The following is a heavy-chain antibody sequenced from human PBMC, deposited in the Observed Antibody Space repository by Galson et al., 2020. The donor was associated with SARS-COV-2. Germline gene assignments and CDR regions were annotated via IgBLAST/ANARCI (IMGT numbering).Heavy chain of an antibody. Sequence: GESLKISCAASGFTFSGYTMSWVRQAPGKGLEWVSSIGGTGGDIYHADSVKGRFTISRDNSKDILSLHMSSLRAEDTAIYYCVKGAQMVRGVTPQFDCWGQGTLVTVS. V-gene: IGHV3-23*01. J-gene: IGHJ4*02. CDR3: VKGAQMVRGVTPQFDC. CDR1: GFTFSGYT. D-gene: IGHD3-10*01. CDR2: IGGTGGDI.